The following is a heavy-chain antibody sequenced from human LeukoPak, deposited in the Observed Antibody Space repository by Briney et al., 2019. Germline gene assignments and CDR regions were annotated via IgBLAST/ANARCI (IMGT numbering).Heavy chain of an antibody. D-gene: IGHD2-8*02. CDR2: IFPSGGEI. J-gene: IGHJ4*02. CDR1: GSTFSTFA. Sequence: GGSLRLSCAASGSTFSTFAMIWVRQPPGKGLEWVSSIFPSGGEIHYADSVRGRFTISRDNSKSTLSLQMNSLRAEDTAIYYCATYRQVLLPFESWGQGTLVTVSS. V-gene: IGHV3-23*01. CDR3: ATYRQVLLPFES.